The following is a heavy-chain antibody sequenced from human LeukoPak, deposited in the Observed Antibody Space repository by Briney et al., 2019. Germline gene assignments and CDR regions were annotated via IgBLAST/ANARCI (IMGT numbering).Heavy chain of an antibody. CDR2: MNPNSGNT. J-gene: IGHJ6*02. Sequence: ASVKVSCKASGYTFTGYDINWVRQATGQGLEWMGWMNPNSGNTGYAQKFQGRVTMTRNTSISTAYMELSSLRSEDTAVYYCARGPYYYYGMDVWGQGSTVTVSS. CDR3: ARGPYYYYGMDV. V-gene: IGHV1-8*01. CDR1: GYTFTGYD.